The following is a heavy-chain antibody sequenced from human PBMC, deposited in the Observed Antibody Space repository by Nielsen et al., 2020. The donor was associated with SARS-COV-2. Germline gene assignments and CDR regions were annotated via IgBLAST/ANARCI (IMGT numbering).Heavy chain of an antibody. CDR1: GGTFSSYA. CDR3: ARGGATGPYDAFDI. D-gene: IGHD1-26*01. Sequence: SVKVSCKAFGGTFSSYAISWVRQAPGQGLEWMGRIIPILGIANYAQKFQGRVTITADKSTSTVYMELSSLRSEDTAVYYCARGGATGPYDAFDIWGQGTMVTVSS. J-gene: IGHJ3*02. CDR2: IIPILGIA. V-gene: IGHV1-69*04.